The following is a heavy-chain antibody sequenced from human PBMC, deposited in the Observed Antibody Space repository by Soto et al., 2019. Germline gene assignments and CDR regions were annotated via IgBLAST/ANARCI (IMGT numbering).Heavy chain of an antibody. V-gene: IGHV1-69*02. CDR2: IIPLLGMV. J-gene: IGHJ3*02. Sequence: QVQLVQSGAEVKRPGSSVKVSCKASGNIFTSYTVSWVRRAPGQGLEWMGRIIPLLGMVNYAQKFPGRVTITADKSTNTVYMEVSSLRSEDTAVYYCARAGDYGGDAFDIWGQGTMVTVSS. D-gene: IGHD4-17*01. CDR3: ARAGDYGGDAFDI. CDR1: GNIFTSYT.